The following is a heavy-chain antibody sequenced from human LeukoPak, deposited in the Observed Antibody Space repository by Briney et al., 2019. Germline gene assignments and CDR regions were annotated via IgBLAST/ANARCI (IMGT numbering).Heavy chain of an antibody. V-gene: IGHV3-21*01. J-gene: IGHJ4*02. CDR2: LSSGSSYI. CDR3: ATAVAAAGFDY. Sequence: GGSLRLSCAASGFTFSSYSMDWVRQAPGKGLEWVSSLSSGSSYIYYADSVKGRFTISRDNAKNSLYLQMNSLRAEDSAVYYCATAVAAAGFDYWGQGTLVTVSS. D-gene: IGHD6-13*01. CDR1: GFTFSSYS.